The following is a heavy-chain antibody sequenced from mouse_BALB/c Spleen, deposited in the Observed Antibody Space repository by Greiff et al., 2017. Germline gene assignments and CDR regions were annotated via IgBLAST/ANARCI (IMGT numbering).Heavy chain of an antibody. CDR2: INPGSGGT. Sequence: QVQLKESGAELVRPGTSVKVSCKASGYAFTNYLIEWVKLRPGQGLEWIGVINPGSGGTNYNEKFKGKATLTADKSSSTAYMQLSSLTSDDSAVYFCARRDGSWFAYWGQGTLVTVSA. CDR3: ARRDGSWFAY. V-gene: IGHV1-54*03. CDR1: GYAFTNYL. J-gene: IGHJ3*01. D-gene: IGHD2-3*01.